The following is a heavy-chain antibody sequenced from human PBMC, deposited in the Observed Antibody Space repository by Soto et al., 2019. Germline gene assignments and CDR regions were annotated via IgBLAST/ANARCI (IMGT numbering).Heavy chain of an antibody. J-gene: IGHJ4*02. V-gene: IGHV1-46*01. Sequence: QVQLVQSGAEVKEPGASVKISCKGSGYTFTNFYIHWVRQAPGQGLQWMGIVNPNGGSTNYAQNFKGSITNSRDTSTSTGYIDLSRRSSEDTAVYYVARGRASGDYWGQGALVAVSS. CDR3: ARGRASGDY. CDR2: VNPNGGST. CDR1: GYTFTNFY.